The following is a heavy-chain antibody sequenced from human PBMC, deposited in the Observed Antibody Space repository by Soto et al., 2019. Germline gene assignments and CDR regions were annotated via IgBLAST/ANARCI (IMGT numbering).Heavy chain of an antibody. CDR2: IWYDGSNK. CDR1: GFSFSKYG. CDR3: AAGEPHHF. Sequence: QMQLVESGGGVVQPGRSLRLSCTASGFSFSKYGMHWVRQAPGKGLEWVAIIWYDGSNKYYADSVKGRFTISRDNSKNTVYLQMNSLRAEETAMYYCAAGEPHHFRGQGTLVTVSS. D-gene: IGHD3-10*01. J-gene: IGHJ4*02. V-gene: IGHV3-33*01.